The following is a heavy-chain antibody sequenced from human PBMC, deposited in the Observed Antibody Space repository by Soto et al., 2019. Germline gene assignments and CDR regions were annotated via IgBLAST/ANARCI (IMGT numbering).Heavy chain of an antibody. CDR3: AKDKNYDFWSGLSYYYYGMDV. V-gene: IGHV3-23*01. CDR2: ISGSGGST. J-gene: IGHJ6*02. CDR1: GFTFSSYA. D-gene: IGHD3-3*01. Sequence: GGSLRLSCAASGFTFSSYAMSWVRQAPGKGLEWVSAISGSGGSTYYADSVKGRFTISRDNSKNTLYLQMNSLRAEDTAVYYCAKDKNYDFWSGLSYYYYGMDVWGQGTTVTVSS.